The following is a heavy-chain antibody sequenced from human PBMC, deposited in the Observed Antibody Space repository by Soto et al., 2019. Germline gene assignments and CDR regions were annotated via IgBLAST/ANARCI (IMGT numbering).Heavy chain of an antibody. D-gene: IGHD2-15*01. CDR1: GGTFSSYA. Sequence: QVQLVQSGAEVKKPGSSVKVSCKASGGTFSSYAISWVRQAPGQGLEWMGGIIPIFGTANYAQKFQGRVTSTADESTSTAYMELSSLRSEDTAVYYCAREGDCSGGSCYPNWFDPWGQGTLVTVSS. CDR2: IIPIFGTA. V-gene: IGHV1-69*01. J-gene: IGHJ5*02. CDR3: AREGDCSGGSCYPNWFDP.